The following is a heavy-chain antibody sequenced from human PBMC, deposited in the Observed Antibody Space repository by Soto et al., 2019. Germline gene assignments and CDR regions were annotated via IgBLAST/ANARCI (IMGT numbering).Heavy chain of an antibody. CDR2: INSDGSST. CDR3: ARDGHYDSSGYYIGYYYGMDV. J-gene: IGHJ6*02. CDR1: GFTFSSYW. V-gene: IGHV3-74*01. Sequence: EVQLVESGGGLVQPGGSLRLSCAASGFTFSSYWMHWVRQAPGKGVVWVSRINSDGSSTSYADSVKGRFTISRDNAKNTLYLQMNSLRAEDTAVYYCARDGHYDSSGYYIGYYYGMDVWGQGTTVTVSS. D-gene: IGHD3-22*01.